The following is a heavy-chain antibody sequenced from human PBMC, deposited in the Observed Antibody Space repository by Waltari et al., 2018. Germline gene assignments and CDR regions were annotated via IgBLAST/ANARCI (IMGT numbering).Heavy chain of an antibody. CDR1: GFTFVDYA. D-gene: IGHD3-3*01. Sequence: EVQLVESGGGLVQPAGSLNLSCPPSGFTFVDYALHWFRHAPGKGLEWVSGISWNSGSIGYADSVKGRFTISRDNAKNSLYLQMNSLRAEDTALYYCAKGDFWSGYYTYFDYWGQGTLVTVSS. V-gene: IGHV3-9*01. J-gene: IGHJ4*02. CDR3: AKGDFWSGYYTYFDY. CDR2: ISWNSGSI.